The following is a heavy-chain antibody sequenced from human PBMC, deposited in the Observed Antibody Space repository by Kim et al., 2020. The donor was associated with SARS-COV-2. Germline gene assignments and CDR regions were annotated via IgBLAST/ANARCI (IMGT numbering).Heavy chain of an antibody. V-gene: IGHV3-7*01. J-gene: IGHJ3*02. CDR3: ARLILGSLSGSYPNFDI. D-gene: IGHD1-26*01. CDR1: GFTFSRCW. Sequence: GGSLRLSCAASGFTFSRCWMTWVRQAPGKGLEWVANIKQDGSEKYYVDSVKGRFTISRDNARNSLYLQMNSLRADDTAVYYCARLILGSLSGSYPNFDIWGQGTMVTVSS. CDR2: IKQDGSEK.